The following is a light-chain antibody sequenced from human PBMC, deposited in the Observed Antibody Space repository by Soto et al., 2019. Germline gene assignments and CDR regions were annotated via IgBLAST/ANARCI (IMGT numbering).Light chain of an antibody. Sequence: QSALTQPASLSGSPGQSITISCTGTSSDVGAHNYVSWYQQRPGEAPKLIIYEVTNRPSGVSNRFSGSKSGNTASLTISGLQAEDEADYYCSSYISRSTNDVFGGGTKVTV. CDR1: SSDVGAHNY. V-gene: IGLV2-14*01. CDR3: SSYISRSTNDV. J-gene: IGLJ3*02. CDR2: EVT.